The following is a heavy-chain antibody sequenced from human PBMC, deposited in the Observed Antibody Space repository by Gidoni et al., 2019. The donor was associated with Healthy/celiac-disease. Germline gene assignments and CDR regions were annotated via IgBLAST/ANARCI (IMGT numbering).Heavy chain of an antibody. V-gene: IGHV3-30-3*01. CDR2: ISYDGSNK. J-gene: IGHJ4*02. D-gene: IGHD1-26*01. Sequence: QVQLVESGGGVVQPGRSLRLSCAASGFTFSSYAMHWVRQAPGKGLEGVAVISYDGSNKYYADSVKGRFTISRDNSKNTLYLQMNSLRAEDTAVYYCAREGGSYPTTLIFDYWGQGTLVTVSS. CDR1: GFTFSSYA. CDR3: AREGGSYPTTLIFDY.